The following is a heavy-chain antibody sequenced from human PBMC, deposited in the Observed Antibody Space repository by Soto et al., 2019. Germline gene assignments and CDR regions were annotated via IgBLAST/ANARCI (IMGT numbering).Heavy chain of an antibody. CDR1: GFTVRNNL. CDR3: ASRILVSDAFDI. CDR2: VYSAGSA. V-gene: IGHV3-66*01. J-gene: IGHJ3*02. Sequence: VQLVESGGGVVQPGRSLRLSCAASGFTVRNNLMTWVRQPPGKGLEWVSVVYSAGSAHYADSVKGRFTISRDISKNMLYLQMSSLRAEDTAVYYCASRILVSDAFDIWGQGTLVTVSS. D-gene: IGHD3-3*02.